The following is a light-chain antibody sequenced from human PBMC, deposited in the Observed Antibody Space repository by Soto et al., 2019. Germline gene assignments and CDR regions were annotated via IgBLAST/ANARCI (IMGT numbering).Light chain of an antibody. CDR3: QQYNIWPLWT. V-gene: IGKV3-15*01. CDR1: ESVTSS. Sequence: EIVMTQSPATLSVSPGDRATLSCRASESVTSSLAWYQQKPGQPPRLLIYAASTRATDVPARFSGGGSETEFTLTISSLQCEDFAVYFCQQYNIWPLWTFGQGTKVEIK. CDR2: AAS. J-gene: IGKJ1*01.